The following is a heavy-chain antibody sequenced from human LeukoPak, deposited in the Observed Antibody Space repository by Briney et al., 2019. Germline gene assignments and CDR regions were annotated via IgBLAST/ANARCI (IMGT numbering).Heavy chain of an antibody. CDR1: GFTFSSYA. J-gene: IGHJ3*01. Sequence: GGSLRLSCAASGFTFSSYAMSWVRQAPGKGLEWVSYISSSSSYTNYADSVKGRFTISRDNAKNSLYLQMNSLRAEDTAVYYCAKGGWFGQSPSDVFDVWGQGTMVTVSS. V-gene: IGHV3-21*05. CDR2: ISSSSSYT. CDR3: AKGGWFGQSPSDVFDV. D-gene: IGHD3-10*01.